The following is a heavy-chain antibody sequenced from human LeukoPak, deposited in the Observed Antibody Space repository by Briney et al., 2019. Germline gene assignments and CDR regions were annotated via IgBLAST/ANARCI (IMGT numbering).Heavy chain of an antibody. Sequence: GGSLTLSCAASGFTFSSYAMSWVRQAPGKGLEWVSAISGGGDITYYADSVKGRFTISRDSSKDTLFLQMHSLRPGDTAVYYCVREDTPATANYWGQGTLVTISS. CDR1: GFTFSSYA. CDR2: ISGGGDIT. J-gene: IGHJ4*02. V-gene: IGHV3-23*01. CDR3: VREDTPATANY. D-gene: IGHD2-21*02.